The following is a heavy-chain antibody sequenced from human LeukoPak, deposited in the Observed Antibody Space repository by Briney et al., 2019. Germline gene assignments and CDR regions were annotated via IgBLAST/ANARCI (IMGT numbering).Heavy chain of an antibody. D-gene: IGHD3-10*01. CDR1: GFTFSTYS. CDR2: ISYDGSKK. Sequence: PGGSLRLSCAASGFTFSTYSMHWVRQAPGKGLEWVAVISYDGSKKYYADSVKGRFTISRDNPKNTLYLQMNSLRAEDTAVYYCAKGPHYYGSGSYPYFDYWGQGTLVTVSS. CDR3: AKGPHYYGSGSYPYFDY. V-gene: IGHV3-30-3*01. J-gene: IGHJ4*02.